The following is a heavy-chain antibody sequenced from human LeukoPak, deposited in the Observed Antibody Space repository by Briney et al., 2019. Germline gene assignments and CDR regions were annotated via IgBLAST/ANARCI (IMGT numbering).Heavy chain of an antibody. CDR1: GFTFSSYG. CDR2: IWYGGSNK. CDR3: AKAGFSGRPVVYSSTWYQGYYFDS. V-gene: IGHV3-30*18. Sequence: GRSLRLSCAASGFTFSSYGMHWVRQAPGKGLEWVAVIWYGGSNKYYADSVKGRFTISRDNSKNTLYLQMNSLRAEDTAVYYCAKAGFSGRPVVYSSTWYQGYYFDSWGQGTLVTVSS. D-gene: IGHD6-13*01. J-gene: IGHJ4*02.